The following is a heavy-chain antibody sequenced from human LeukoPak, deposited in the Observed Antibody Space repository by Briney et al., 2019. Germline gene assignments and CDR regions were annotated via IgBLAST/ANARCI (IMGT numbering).Heavy chain of an antibody. CDR3: AKDRINYYGSGSFDY. J-gene: IGHJ4*02. Sequence: GGPLRLSCAASGFTFGSYGMHWVRQAPGKGLEWVAFIRYDGSNKYYADSVRGRFTISRDNSKNTLYLQMNSLRAEDTAVYYCAKDRINYYGSGSFDYWGQGTLVTVSS. CDR2: IRYDGSNK. D-gene: IGHD3-10*01. CDR1: GFTFGSYG. V-gene: IGHV3-30*02.